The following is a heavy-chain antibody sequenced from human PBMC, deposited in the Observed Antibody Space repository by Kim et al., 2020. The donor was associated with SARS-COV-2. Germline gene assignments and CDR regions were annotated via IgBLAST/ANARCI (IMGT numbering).Heavy chain of an antibody. D-gene: IGHD3-16*01. Sequence: SETLSLTCTVSGGSIINYYWTWIRQPPGKGLEWIGYIYYDGTTSYHPSLKSRVTMSVDTSKNQFSLKVRSVTAADTAVYYCVRVEGGGHFQHWVQGTLVT. J-gene: IGHJ1*01. CDR1: GGSIINYY. CDR3: VRVEGGGHFQH. CDR2: IYYDGTT. V-gene: IGHV4-59*01.